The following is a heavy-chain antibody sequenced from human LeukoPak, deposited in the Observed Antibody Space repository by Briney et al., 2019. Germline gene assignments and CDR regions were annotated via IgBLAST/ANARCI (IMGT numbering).Heavy chain of an antibody. V-gene: IGHV1-2*02. J-gene: IGHJ4*02. CDR3: ARIYSSGWYDPDRHTSFPDY. Sequence: ASVKVSCKASGYTFTGYYMHWVRQAPGQGLECMGWINPNSGGTNYAQKFQGRVTMTRGTSISTAYMELSRPRADDTAVYYRARIYSSGWYDPDRHTSFPDYWGQGTLVTVSS. D-gene: IGHD6-19*01. CDR2: INPNSGGT. CDR1: GYTFTGYY.